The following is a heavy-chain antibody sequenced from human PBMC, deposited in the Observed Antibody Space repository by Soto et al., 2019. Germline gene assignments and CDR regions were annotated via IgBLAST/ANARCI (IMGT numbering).Heavy chain of an antibody. Sequence: QVQLQQWGAGLLKPSETLSLTCAVYGGSFSGYYWSWIRQPPGKGLEWIGEINHSGSTNYNPSLKCGVTIPVDTSKNQFSLKLSSVTAADTAVYYCASFGGSIRYFDYLGQGTRVTVSS. CDR2: INHSGST. D-gene: IGHD1-26*01. J-gene: IGHJ4*02. CDR3: ASFGGSIRYFDY. CDR1: GGSFSGYY. V-gene: IGHV4-34*01.